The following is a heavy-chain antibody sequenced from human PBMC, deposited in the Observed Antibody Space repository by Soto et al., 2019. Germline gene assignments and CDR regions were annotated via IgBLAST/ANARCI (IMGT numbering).Heavy chain of an antibody. CDR1: GGSFSGYY. CDR2: INHRGST. Sequence: QVQLQQWGAGLLKPSETLSLTCAVYGGSFSGYYWSWIRQPPGKGLEWIGEINHRGSTDYNTSLMRRVTRSVDTSMNQFSLKLSSVTAADTAVYYCARGVQVTVNSYYYYMAVRGKGTTVTVSS. V-gene: IGHV4-34*01. CDR3: ARGVQVTVNSYYYYMAV. D-gene: IGHD4-17*01. J-gene: IGHJ6*03.